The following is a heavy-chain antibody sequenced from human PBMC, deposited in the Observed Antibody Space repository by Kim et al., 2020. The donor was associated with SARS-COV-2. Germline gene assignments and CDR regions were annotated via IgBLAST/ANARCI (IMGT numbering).Heavy chain of an antibody. Sequence: LKSRVTISVETSKNQFSLKLSSVTAADTAVYYCARHGVQQLVSDYYYGMDVWGQGTTVTVSS. D-gene: IGHD6-13*01. CDR3: ARHGVQQLVSDYYYGMDV. J-gene: IGHJ6*02. V-gene: IGHV4-39*01.